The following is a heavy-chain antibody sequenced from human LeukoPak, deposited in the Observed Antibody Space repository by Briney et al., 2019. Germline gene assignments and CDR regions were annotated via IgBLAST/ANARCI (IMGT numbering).Heavy chain of an antibody. CDR1: GFTFSTYS. CDR3: AKDVVPDSGWDLDY. V-gene: IGHV3-23*01. CDR2: IYPRGDST. D-gene: IGHD6-19*01. J-gene: IGHJ4*02. Sequence: GGPLRLSCAASGFTFSTYSMTWVRQGPGKGLEWVSSIYPRGDSTFYADSVKGRLTISRDNSKNTLYLQMSSLRTEDTAIYYCAKDVVPDSGWDLDYWGQGTLVTVSS.